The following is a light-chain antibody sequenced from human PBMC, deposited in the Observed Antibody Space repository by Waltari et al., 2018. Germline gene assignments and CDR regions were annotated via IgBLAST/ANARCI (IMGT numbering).Light chain of an antibody. V-gene: IGKV1-9*01. CDR1: QGVSTY. CDR3: QQFHDYPWT. Sequence: IQLTQSPPSLSASVGDTIPNTCRASQGVSTYLAWLQQKPGRAPKVLIFEASTLQSGVPSRFSGRGSGTDFTLTISSLQPEDFATYYCQQFHDYPWTFGQGTKVEIK. J-gene: IGKJ1*01. CDR2: EAS.